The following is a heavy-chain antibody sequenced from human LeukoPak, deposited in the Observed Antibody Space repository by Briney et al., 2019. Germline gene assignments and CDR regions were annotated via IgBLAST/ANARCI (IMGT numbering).Heavy chain of an antibody. CDR2: INYSGST. D-gene: IGHD1-1*01. V-gene: IGHV4-59*01. CDR3: ARDPLSTNDFDI. Sequence: SETLSLTCTVSGGSISNSYWNWIRQFPGKGLEWIGYINYSGSTNYNPSLKSRVTISVDTSKKQFSLKLSSVTAADTAVYFCARDPLSTNDFDIWGQGTMVTVSS. J-gene: IGHJ3*02. CDR1: GGSISNSY.